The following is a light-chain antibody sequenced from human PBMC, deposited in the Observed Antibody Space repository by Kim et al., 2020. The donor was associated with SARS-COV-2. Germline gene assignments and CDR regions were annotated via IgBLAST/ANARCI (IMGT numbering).Light chain of an antibody. CDR2: DAS. J-gene: IGKJ1*01. V-gene: IGKV3-20*01. CDR3: QQHGSAPWT. Sequence: SPEQHTPHSSIAIQGVSNNELVWYQQNPGQAPRLLSYDASRRTAVIADRFSGRGSVTDFTLTISILDPEDFAVYHCQQHGSAPWTFGQGTKVDIK. CDR1: QGVSNNE.